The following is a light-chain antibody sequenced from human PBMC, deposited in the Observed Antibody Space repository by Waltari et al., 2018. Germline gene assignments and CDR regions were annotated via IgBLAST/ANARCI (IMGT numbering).Light chain of an antibody. CDR1: LYINVGHFN. CDR2: YKTDTEK. CDR3: MFWPSNVWV. Sequence: QPVLTQPPSYSAYPGDSARLTCPLHLYINVGHFNLYWYQQTPGNPPRVLLYYKTDTEKPQGSGVPSRFSGSKDASANAGILLISGLQSEDEADYYCMFWPSNVWVFGGGTKLTVL. V-gene: IGLV5-37*01. J-gene: IGLJ3*02.